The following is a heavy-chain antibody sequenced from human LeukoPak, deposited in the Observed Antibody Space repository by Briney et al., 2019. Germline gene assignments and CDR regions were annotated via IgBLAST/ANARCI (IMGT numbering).Heavy chain of an antibody. CDR1: GDSLTSGSRY. Sequence: PSQTLSLTCTVSGDSLTSGSRYWSWIRQPAGKGLEWIGHFYSSTRTTYNPSLESRVTISGDTAKNQFSLKLDSVTAADTAVYFCARCMSELDYGDYAYYYHMDVWGKGTAVTVSS. CDR3: ARCMSELDYGDYAYYYHMDV. CDR2: FYSSTRT. D-gene: IGHD4-17*01. J-gene: IGHJ6*04. V-gene: IGHV4-61*09.